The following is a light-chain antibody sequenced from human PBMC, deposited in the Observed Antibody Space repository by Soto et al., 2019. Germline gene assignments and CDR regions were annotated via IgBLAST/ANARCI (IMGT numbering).Light chain of an antibody. V-gene: IGKV3-20*01. CDR3: QQCSTFPRT. CDR2: AAS. CDR1: QTVSSSF. Sequence: EIVVKKSRGNLSLSPGERATLSWRAHQTVSSSFLAWYQQTPGQAPRLLIYAASSRATGIPDRFSGSGSGTDFTLTINILEPEDLAVYYCQQCSTFPRTCGQGTKVDIK. J-gene: IGKJ1*01.